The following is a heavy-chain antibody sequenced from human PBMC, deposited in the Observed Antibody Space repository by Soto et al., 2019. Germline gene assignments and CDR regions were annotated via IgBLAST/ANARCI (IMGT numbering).Heavy chain of an antibody. Sequence: ASVKVSCKASGYTFTSYGISWVRQAPGQGLEWMGWISAYNGNTNYAQKLQGRVTMTTDTSTSTAYMELRSLTSDDTGVYYCARGKVGEILYTFWGQGTPVTVSS. V-gene: IGHV1-18*01. D-gene: IGHD3-10*01. CDR3: ARGKVGEILYTF. CDR2: ISAYNGNT. J-gene: IGHJ4*02. CDR1: GYTFTSYG.